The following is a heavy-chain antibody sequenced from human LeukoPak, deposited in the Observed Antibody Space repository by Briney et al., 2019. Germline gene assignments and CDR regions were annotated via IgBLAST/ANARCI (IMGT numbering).Heavy chain of an antibody. V-gene: IGHV3-21*04. CDR1: GFTFSSYS. J-gene: IGHJ4*02. CDR2: ISTSSSYI. Sequence: GSLRLSCAASGFTFSSYSLNWVRQAPGKGLEWVSFISTSSSYIYYADSVKGRFTISRDNARNSLYLQMNSLRAEDTALYYCARVSPAFSSSWSYGGSYFDYWGQGTLVTVSS. D-gene: IGHD6-13*01. CDR3: ARVSPAFSSSWSYGGSYFDY.